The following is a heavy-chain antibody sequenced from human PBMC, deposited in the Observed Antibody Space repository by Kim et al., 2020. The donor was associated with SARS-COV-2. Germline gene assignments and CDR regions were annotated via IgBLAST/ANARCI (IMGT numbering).Heavy chain of an antibody. CDR1: GGSISSSSYY. Sequence: SETLSLTCTVSGGSISSSSYYWGWIRQPPGKGLEWIGSIYYSGSTYYNPSLKSRVTISVDTSKNQFSLKLSSVTAADTAVYYCARHDTGVGGYELPGYWGQGTLVTVSS. CDR2: IYYSGST. D-gene: IGHD3-16*01. CDR3: ARHDTGVGGYELPGY. V-gene: IGHV4-39*01. J-gene: IGHJ4*02.